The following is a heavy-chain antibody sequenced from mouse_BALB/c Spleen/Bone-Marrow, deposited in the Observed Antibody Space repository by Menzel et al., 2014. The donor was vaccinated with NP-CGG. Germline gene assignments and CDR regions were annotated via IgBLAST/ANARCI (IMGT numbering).Heavy chain of an antibody. CDR3: TRSETGPFAY. CDR2: IDPETGGT. V-gene: IGHV1-15*01. Sequence: QLQQSGAELVRPGASVTLSCKASGYTFTDYEMHWVKQTPVHGLEWIGAIDPETGGTAYNQKFKGKATLTADKSSSTAYMELRSLTSEDSAVYYCTRSETGPFAYWGQGTLVTVSA. J-gene: IGHJ3*01. D-gene: IGHD4-1*01. CDR1: GYTFTDYE.